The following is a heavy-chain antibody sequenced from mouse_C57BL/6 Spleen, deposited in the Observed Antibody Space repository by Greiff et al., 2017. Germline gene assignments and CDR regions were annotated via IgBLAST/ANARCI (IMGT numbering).Heavy chain of an antibody. CDR1: GFSLTSYA. D-gene: IGHD3-2*02. CDR3: TRTSSGSPYYAMDY. Sequence: VNVVESGPGLVAPSQSLSITCTVSGFSLTSYAISWVRQPPGKGLEWLGVIWTGGGTNYNSALKSRLSISKDNSKSQVFLKMNSLQTDDTARYYCTRTSSGSPYYAMDYWGQGTSVTVSS. CDR2: IWTGGGT. J-gene: IGHJ4*01. V-gene: IGHV2-9-1*01.